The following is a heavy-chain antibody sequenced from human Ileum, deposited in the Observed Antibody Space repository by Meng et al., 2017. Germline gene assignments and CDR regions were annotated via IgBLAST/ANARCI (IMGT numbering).Heavy chain of an antibody. V-gene: IGHV4-4*02. J-gene: IGHJ4*02. Sequence: QVQLQESGPGLVKPSGTLSLPGAVSGGSISSSIWWSWVRQPPEKGLEWIGEIHHSGTTNSSPSLKSRLTISVDKSENQFSLKLQSVTAADTAVYFCARGVVSGSHYNTYWGQGILVTVSS. D-gene: IGHD3-10*01. CDR1: GGSISSSIW. CDR2: IHHSGTT. CDR3: ARGVVSGSHYNTY.